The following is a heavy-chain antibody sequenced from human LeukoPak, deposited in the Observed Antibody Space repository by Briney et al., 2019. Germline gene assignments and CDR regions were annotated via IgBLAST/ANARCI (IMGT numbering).Heavy chain of an antibody. CDR1: GGSISSYY. J-gene: IGHJ4*02. CDR2: IYYSGGT. V-gene: IGHV4-59*01. CDR3: ARGNYDYVWGGIDY. D-gene: IGHD3-16*01. Sequence: SETLSLTCTVSGGSISSYYWSWIRQPPGKGLEWIGYIYYSGGTNYNPSLKSRVTISVDTSKNQFSLKLNSVTAADTAVYYCARGNYDYVWGGIDYWGQGTLVTVSS.